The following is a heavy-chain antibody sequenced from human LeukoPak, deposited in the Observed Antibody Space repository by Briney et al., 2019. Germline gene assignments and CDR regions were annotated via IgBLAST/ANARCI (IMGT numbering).Heavy chain of an antibody. CDR1: GFTLSNYG. V-gene: IGHV3-30*02. D-gene: IGHD5-24*01. CDR2: LRYDGGKQ. Sequence: PGGSLRLSCGASGFTLSNYGMHWARQAPGQGLEWGAFLRYDGGKQHYADSVKGRFTISRDSSTDTLYLPMTSVRPGDTAVYYCAKDRWVEMATKDGPYNYYFMDVWGKGSTVTVSS. CDR3: AKDRWVEMATKDGPYNYYFMDV. J-gene: IGHJ6*03.